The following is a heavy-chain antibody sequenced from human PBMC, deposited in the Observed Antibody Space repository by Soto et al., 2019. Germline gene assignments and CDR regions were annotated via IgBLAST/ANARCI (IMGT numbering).Heavy chain of an antibody. J-gene: IGHJ4*02. V-gene: IGHV1-18*01. CDR3: ARDLPPVDY. CDR2: ISAYNGNT. Sequence: ASVKVSCNASGYTFSSYHITCVRQAPGQGLEWMGWISAYNGNTNYAQNLQGRVTMTTDPSTSTAYMELRSLRSDDTAVYYCARDLPPVDYWGQGTLVTV. CDR1: GYTFSSYH.